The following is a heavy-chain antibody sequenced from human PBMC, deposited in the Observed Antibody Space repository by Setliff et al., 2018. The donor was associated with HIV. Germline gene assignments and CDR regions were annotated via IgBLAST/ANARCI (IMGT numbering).Heavy chain of an antibody. Sequence: ASVKVSCKASGYTFTSYDISLVRQAPGQGLEWMGWISAYNGNTNYAQKLQGRVTMTTDTSTSTAYMELRSLRSDDTAVYYCAREIGDYYDSSGYYPPTDYYYGMDVWGLGTTVTVSS. CDR2: ISAYNGNT. V-gene: IGHV1-18*01. CDR1: GYTFTSYD. J-gene: IGHJ6*02. CDR3: AREIGDYYDSSGYYPPTDYYYGMDV. D-gene: IGHD3-22*01.